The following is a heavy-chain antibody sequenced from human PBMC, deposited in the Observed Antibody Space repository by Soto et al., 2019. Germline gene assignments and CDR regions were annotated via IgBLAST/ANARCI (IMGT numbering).Heavy chain of an antibody. CDR3: ARVPWGYSSGWRPRPSNY. V-gene: IGHV4-34*01. D-gene: IGHD6-19*01. CDR2: INHSGST. J-gene: IGHJ4*02. CDR1: GGSFSGYY. Sequence: QVQLQQWGAGLLKPSETLSLTCAVYGGSFSGYYWSWIRQPPGKGLEWIGEINHSGSTDYNPSLKRRVTISVDKSRKQLSLKLSSVTAADTAVNYCARVPWGYSSGWRPRPSNYWGQGTLVT.